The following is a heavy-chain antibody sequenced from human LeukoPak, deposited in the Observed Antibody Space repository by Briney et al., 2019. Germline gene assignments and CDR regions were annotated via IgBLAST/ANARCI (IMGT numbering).Heavy chain of an antibody. V-gene: IGHV4-39*07. CDR3: ARIVRDCSGGSCSYYFDY. CDR2: IYYSGST. D-gene: IGHD2-15*01. CDR1: GGSISSSSYY. Sequence: SETLSLTCTVSGGSISSSSYYWGWIRQPPGKGLEWIGSIYYSGSTYYNPSLKSRVTISVDTSKNQFSLKLSSVTAADTAVYYCARIVRDCSGGSCSYYFDYWGQGTLVTVSS. J-gene: IGHJ4*02.